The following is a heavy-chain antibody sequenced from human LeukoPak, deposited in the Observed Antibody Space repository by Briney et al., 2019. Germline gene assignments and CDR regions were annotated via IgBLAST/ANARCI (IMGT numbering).Heavy chain of an antibody. D-gene: IGHD1-26*01. J-gene: IGHJ4*02. CDR1: GFTFSGYW. CDR2: INSDGSST. CDR3: GRTYSGSYYFNY. Sequence: GGSLRLSCAASGFTFSGYWMHWVRQAPGKGLVWVSRINSDGSSTTYADSVKGRFTISRDNAKNTLYLQMNSLRPEDTAVYYCGRTYSGSYYFNYWGQGTLVIVSS. V-gene: IGHV3-74*01.